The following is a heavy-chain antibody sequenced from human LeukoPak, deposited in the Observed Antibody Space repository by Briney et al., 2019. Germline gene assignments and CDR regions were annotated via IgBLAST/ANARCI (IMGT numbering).Heavy chain of an antibody. D-gene: IGHD3-22*01. CDR1: GFTFSSYW. CDR2: INSDGSST. CDR3: ARQDYDSSGYYYSGLVDY. V-gene: IGHV3-74*01. J-gene: IGHJ4*02. Sequence: GGSLRLSCAASGFTFSSYWMHWVRQAPGKGLVWVSRINSDGSSTSYADSVKGRFIISRDNAENTLYLQMNSLRAEDTAVYYCARQDYDSSGYYYSGLVDYWGQGTLVTASS.